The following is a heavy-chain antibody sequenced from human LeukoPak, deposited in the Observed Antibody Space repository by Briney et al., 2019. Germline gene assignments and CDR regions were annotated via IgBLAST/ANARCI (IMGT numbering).Heavy chain of an antibody. V-gene: IGHV3-30-3*01. Sequence: GGSLRLSCAASGFTFSSYAMHWVRQAPGKGLEWVAVISYDGSNKYYADSVKGRFTISRDNSKNTLYLQINSLRAEDTAVYYCARAGGLEWLLPYYFDYWGQGTLVTVSS. CDR2: ISYDGSNK. CDR1: GFTFSSYA. CDR3: ARAGGLEWLLPYYFDY. D-gene: IGHD3-3*01. J-gene: IGHJ4*02.